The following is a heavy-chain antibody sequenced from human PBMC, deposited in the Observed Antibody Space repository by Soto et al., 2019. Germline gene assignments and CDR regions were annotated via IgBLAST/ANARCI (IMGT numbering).Heavy chain of an antibody. CDR3: ARYRREAVAGYTLDN. CDR1: GGSISSYY. D-gene: IGHD6-13*01. J-gene: IGHJ4*02. V-gene: IGHV4-59*01. CDR2: VYNSGST. Sequence: SETLSLTCTVSGGSISSYYWSWIRQPPGKGLEWIGYVYNSGSTNYNPSLKSRVTISEDTSKSQSSLKVNSMTAADTAVYYCARYRREAVAGYTLDNWGQGILVTVSS.